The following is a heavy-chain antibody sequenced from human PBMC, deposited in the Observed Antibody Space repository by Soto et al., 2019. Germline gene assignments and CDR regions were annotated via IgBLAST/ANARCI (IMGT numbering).Heavy chain of an antibody. Sequence: SETLSLTCTVSGGSISSGGYYWSWIRQHPGKGLEWIGYIYYSGSTYYNPSLKSRVTISVDTSKNQFSLKLSSVTAADTAVYYCARGSGYDLGPLYYFDYWGQGTLVTVSS. CDR2: IYYSGST. J-gene: IGHJ4*02. CDR3: ARGSGYDLGPLYYFDY. D-gene: IGHD5-12*01. CDR1: GGSISSGGYY. V-gene: IGHV4-31*03.